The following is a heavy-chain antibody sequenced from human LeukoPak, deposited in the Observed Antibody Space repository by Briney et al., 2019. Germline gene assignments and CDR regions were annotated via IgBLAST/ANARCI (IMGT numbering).Heavy chain of an antibody. Sequence: GGSLRLPCAASGFTFSSYAMTWVRQAPGKGLEWVSGISGSGGKTNYAASVKGRFTISRDNSKNTLFLQMNSLRAEDTAVYYCARDWSFYDSSGYHYWGQGTLVTVSS. CDR2: ISGSGGKT. V-gene: IGHV3-23*01. CDR3: ARDWSFYDSSGYHY. J-gene: IGHJ4*02. D-gene: IGHD3-22*01. CDR1: GFTFSSYA.